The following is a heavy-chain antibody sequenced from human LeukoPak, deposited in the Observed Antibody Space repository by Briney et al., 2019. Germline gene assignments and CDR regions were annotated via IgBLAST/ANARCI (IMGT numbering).Heavy chain of an antibody. CDR2: IYPGDSDT. V-gene: IGHV5-51*02. CDR3: ARGADALDI. J-gene: IGHJ3*02. CDR1: GYSFTSYW. Sequence: GESLKISCKGSGYSFTSYWSGGVGRIPGKGLGGLGIIYPGDSDTRHSPSFQGQVTISADKSISTPYLQWSSLKASDTAMYYCARGADALDIWGQGTMVTVSS.